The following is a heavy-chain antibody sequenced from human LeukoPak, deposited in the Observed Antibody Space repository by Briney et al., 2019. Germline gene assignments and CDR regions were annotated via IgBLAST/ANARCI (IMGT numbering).Heavy chain of an antibody. CDR2: FDPEDGET. V-gene: IGHV1-24*01. J-gene: IGHJ6*02. D-gene: IGHD3-9*01. Sequence: GASVKVSCKVSGYTLTELSMHWVRQAPGKGLEWMGGFDPEDGETIYAQKSQGRVTMTEDTSTDTAYMELSSLRSEDTAVYYCATTRVLRYFDWFNGMDVWGQGTTVTVSS. CDR3: ATTRVLRYFDWFNGMDV. CDR1: GYTLTELS.